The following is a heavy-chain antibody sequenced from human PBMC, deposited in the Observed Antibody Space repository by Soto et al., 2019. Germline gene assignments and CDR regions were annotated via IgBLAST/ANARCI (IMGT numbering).Heavy chain of an antibody. V-gene: IGHV4-34*01. D-gene: IGHD5-18*01. CDR3: ARGLQLWLPGGPYYYYGMDV. CDR1: GGSFSGYY. J-gene: IGHJ6*02. Sequence: SETLSLTCAVYGGSFSGYYWSWIRQPPGKGLEWIGEINHSGSTKYNPSIKSRVTISVDTSKNQFSLKLSSVTAADTAVYYFARGLQLWLPGGPYYYYGMDVWGQVTTVTVSS. CDR2: INHSGST.